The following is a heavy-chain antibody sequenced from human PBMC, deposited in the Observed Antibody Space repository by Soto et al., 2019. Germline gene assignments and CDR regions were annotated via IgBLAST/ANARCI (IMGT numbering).Heavy chain of an antibody. Sequence: SETLSLTCTVSGGSISSYYWRWIRQPPGKGLEWIGYIYYSGSTNYNPSLKSRVTISVDTSKNQFSLKLSSVTAADTAVYYCASSIAAADPYYYYYGMDVWGQGTTVTVSS. CDR2: IYYSGST. J-gene: IGHJ6*02. CDR1: GGSISSYY. CDR3: ASSIAAADPYYYYYGMDV. D-gene: IGHD6-13*01. V-gene: IGHV4-59*01.